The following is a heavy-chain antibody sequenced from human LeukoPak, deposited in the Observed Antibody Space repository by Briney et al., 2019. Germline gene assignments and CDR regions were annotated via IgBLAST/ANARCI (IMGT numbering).Heavy chain of an antibody. CDR1: GFTFSSYS. J-gene: IGHJ4*02. D-gene: IGHD2-2*01. V-gene: IGHV3-21*01. CDR2: ISSSSSYI. CDR3: ARDFSFRVVPAATDY. Sequence: GGSLRLSCAASGFTFSSYSMNWVRQAPGKGLEWVSSISSSSSYIYYADSVKGRFTISRDNAKNSLYLQMNSLRAEDTAVYYCARDFSFRVVPAATDYWGQGTLVTVSS.